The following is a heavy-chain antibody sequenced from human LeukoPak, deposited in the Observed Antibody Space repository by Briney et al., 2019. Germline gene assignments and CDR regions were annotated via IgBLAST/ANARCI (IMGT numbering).Heavy chain of an antibody. J-gene: IGHJ4*02. CDR2: IIPILGIA. D-gene: IGHD6-19*01. Sequence: ASVKVSCKASGGTFSSYALSWVRQAPGQGLEWMGRIIPILGIANYAQKFQGRVANTADKSTSTAYMELSSLRSEDTAVYYCARDQDHIAVAGIDYWGQGTLVTVSS. CDR3: ARDQDHIAVAGIDY. CDR1: GGTFSSYA. V-gene: IGHV1-69*04.